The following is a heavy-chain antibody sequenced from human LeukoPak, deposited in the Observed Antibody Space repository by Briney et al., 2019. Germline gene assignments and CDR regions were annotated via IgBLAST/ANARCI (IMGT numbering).Heavy chain of an antibody. V-gene: IGHV1-24*01. Sequence: ASVKVSCKLSGDTLTELSMHWVRQSPGKGLEWMGGFVPENGETIYAQKFQGRVTMTEDTSTDTAYMELSSLRSDDTAVYFCATLPRGHLFDSWGQGTLVTVSS. CDR1: GDTLTELS. D-gene: IGHD3-10*01. CDR3: ATLPRGHLFDS. J-gene: IGHJ4*02. CDR2: FVPENGET.